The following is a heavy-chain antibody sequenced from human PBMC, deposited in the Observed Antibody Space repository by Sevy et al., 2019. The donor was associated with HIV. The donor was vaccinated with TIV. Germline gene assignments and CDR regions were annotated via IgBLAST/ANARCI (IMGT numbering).Heavy chain of an antibody. V-gene: IGHV3-30*18. D-gene: IGHD3-10*01. CDR1: GFTFSSYG. CDR3: AKEASLWFGREYFDY. Sequence: GESLKISCAASGFTFSSYGMHWVRQAPGKGLEWVAVISYDGSNKYYADSVKGRFTISRDNSKNTLYLQMNSLRVEDTAVYYCAKEASLWFGREYFDYWGQGTLVTVSS. CDR2: ISYDGSNK. J-gene: IGHJ4*02.